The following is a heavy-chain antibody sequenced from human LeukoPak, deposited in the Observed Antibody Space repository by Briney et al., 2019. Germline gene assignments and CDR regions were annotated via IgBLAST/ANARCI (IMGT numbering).Heavy chain of an antibody. J-gene: IGHJ3*02. V-gene: IGHV3-9*01. CDR2: ISWNSNNI. Sequence: GGSLRLSCAASGFTFDAYAMHWVRQAPGKGLEWVSGISWNSNNIAYADSVKGRFTISRDNAKNSLYLQMNSLRAEDTAFYYCAKDQYTRDWDAFDIWGQGTMVTVSS. CDR1: GFTFDAYA. CDR3: AKDQYTRDWDAFDI. D-gene: IGHD3/OR15-3a*01.